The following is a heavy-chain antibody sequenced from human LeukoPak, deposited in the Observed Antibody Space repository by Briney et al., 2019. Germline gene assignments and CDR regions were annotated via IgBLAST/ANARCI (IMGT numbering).Heavy chain of an antibody. Sequence: MTSQTLSLTCTVSGGSISSGGYYWSWIRQHPGKGLEWIGYIYYSGSTYYNPSLKSRVTISVDTSKNQFSLKLSSVTAADTAVYYCARHHRSNYGDYVGLLDYFDYWGQGTLVTVSS. CDR1: GGSISSGGYY. D-gene: IGHD4-17*01. V-gene: IGHV4-31*03. CDR2: IYYSGST. J-gene: IGHJ4*02. CDR3: ARHHRSNYGDYVGLLDYFDY.